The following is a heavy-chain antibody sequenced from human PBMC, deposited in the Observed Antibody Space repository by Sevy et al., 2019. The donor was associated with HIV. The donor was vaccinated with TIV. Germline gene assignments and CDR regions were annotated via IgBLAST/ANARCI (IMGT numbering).Heavy chain of an antibody. CDR3: ARDSRGSGTDFDY. CDR1: GFSFSTYS. V-gene: IGHV3-48*02. CDR2: ISSSSSAI. D-gene: IGHD3-10*01. J-gene: IGHJ4*02. Sequence: GGSLRLSCAASGFSFSTYSMNWVRQAPGKGLEWVSYISSSSSAIQYADSVKGRFTISRDNAKNSLYLQMNSLRDEDTAMYHCARDSRGSGTDFDYWGQGTLVTVSS.